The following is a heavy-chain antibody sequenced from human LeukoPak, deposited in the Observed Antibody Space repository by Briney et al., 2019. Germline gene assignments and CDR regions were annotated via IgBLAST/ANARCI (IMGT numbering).Heavy chain of an antibody. D-gene: IGHD1-26*01. Sequence: GGSLRLSCAASGFTFSSYWMHWARQAPGKGLVWVSRINSDGSSTSYADSVKGRFTISRDNAKNTLYLQMNSLRAEDTAVYYCARDRNSGSYYSDYWGQGTLVTVSS. V-gene: IGHV3-74*01. CDR3: ARDRNSGSYYSDY. J-gene: IGHJ4*02. CDR1: GFTFSSYW. CDR2: INSDGSST.